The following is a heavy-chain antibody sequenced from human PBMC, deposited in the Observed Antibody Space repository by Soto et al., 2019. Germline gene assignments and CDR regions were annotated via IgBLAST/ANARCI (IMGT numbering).Heavy chain of an antibody. J-gene: IGHJ6*02. V-gene: IGHV3-21*01. D-gene: IGHD4-4*01. Sequence: PGGSLRLSCAASGFTFSSYSMNWVRQAPGKGLEWVSSISSSSSYIYYADSVKGRFTISRDNAKNSLYLQMNSLRAEDTAVYYCARVHAGHDYSNYVRWDYYGMDVWGQGTTVTVSS. CDR1: GFTFSSYS. CDR3: ARVHAGHDYSNYVRWDYYGMDV. CDR2: ISSSSSYI.